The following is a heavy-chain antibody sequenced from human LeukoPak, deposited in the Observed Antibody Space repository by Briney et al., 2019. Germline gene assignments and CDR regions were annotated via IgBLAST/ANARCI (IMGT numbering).Heavy chain of an antibody. V-gene: IGHV4-38-2*01. D-gene: IGHD4-11*01. CDR3: ARHDYSIYEFVFDI. J-gene: IGHJ3*02. CDR1: GYSISSGYY. Sequence: SETLSLTCAVSGYSISSGYYWVWIRQPPGKGLEWIGSIYHSGSTYYNPCLKRRLTISLDTSKNQFALKLSSVTAADTAVYYCARHDYSIYEFVFDIWGQGTMVTVSS. CDR2: IYHSGST.